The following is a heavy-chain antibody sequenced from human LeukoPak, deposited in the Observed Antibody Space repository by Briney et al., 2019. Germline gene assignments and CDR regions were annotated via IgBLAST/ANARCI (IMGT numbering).Heavy chain of an antibody. Sequence: PSETLSLTCTVSGGSITGYYWSWIRQPPGKGLEWIGYIYSSGSTNYNPSLKSRGTISVDTSKNQISLKLNSVTAADTAVYFCARPGDLDAFDYWGQGTLVTVSS. CDR1: GGSITGYY. CDR2: IYSSGST. D-gene: IGHD2-21*01. V-gene: IGHV4-59*08. CDR3: ARPGDLDAFDY. J-gene: IGHJ4*02.